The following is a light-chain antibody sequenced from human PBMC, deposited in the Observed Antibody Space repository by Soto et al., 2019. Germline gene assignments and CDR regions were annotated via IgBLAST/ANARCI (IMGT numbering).Light chain of an antibody. CDR1: QSLVYTDGNTY. J-gene: IGKJ2*01. CDR2: RIS. V-gene: IGKV2-24*01. CDR3: MQATQFPYT. Sequence: DIVRTQNPLSSPVTLGQPASISCRSSQSLVYTDGNTYLSGLQPRPGQPPRLLIYRISTRFSGVPDRFSCSGAGTECTRKISRVESEDVRGYHCMQATQFPYTCGQGTKLEIK.